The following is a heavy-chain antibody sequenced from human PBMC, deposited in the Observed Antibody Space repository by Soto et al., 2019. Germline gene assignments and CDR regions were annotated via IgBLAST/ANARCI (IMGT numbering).Heavy chain of an antibody. V-gene: IGHV5-51*01. D-gene: IGHD1-26*01. CDR1: GYSFTSYW. CDR2: IYPGDSDT. J-gene: IGHJ6*02. Sequence: GESLKISCEGSGYSFTSYWIGWVRQMPGKGLEWMGIIYPGDSDTRYSPSFQGQVTISADKSISTAYLQWSSLKASDTAMYYCERLAKGSYNLGYYGMDVWGQGTTVTVSS. CDR3: ERLAKGSYNLGYYGMDV.